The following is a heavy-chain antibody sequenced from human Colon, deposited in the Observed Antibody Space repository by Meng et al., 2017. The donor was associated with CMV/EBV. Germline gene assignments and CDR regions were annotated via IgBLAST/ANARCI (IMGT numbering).Heavy chain of an antibody. CDR3: ARDSNDYSDYAHWFDA. Sequence: GGSLRLSCTASGFTLSSYGMHWVRQAPGKGLEWVSSISTASGFMYYADSVRGRFTISRDNAKNLVYLQMNSLRAEDTAVYYCARDSNDYSDYAHWFDAWGQGTLVTVSS. CDR2: ISTASGFM. V-gene: IGHV3-21*01. D-gene: IGHD5-12*01. CDR1: GFTLSSYG. J-gene: IGHJ5*02.